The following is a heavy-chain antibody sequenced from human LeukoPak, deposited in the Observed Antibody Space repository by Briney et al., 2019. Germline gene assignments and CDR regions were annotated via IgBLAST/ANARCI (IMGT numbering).Heavy chain of an antibody. Sequence: SETLSLTCTVSGGSISSYYWSWIRQPPGKGLEWIGYISYSGSTNYNPSLKSRVAISIDTSMNQFSLKLGSVTAADTAVYYCARLYDSSGYYYGPLDYWGQGTLVTVSS. D-gene: IGHD3-22*01. CDR2: ISYSGST. CDR1: GGSISSYY. CDR3: ARLYDSSGYYYGPLDY. J-gene: IGHJ4*02. V-gene: IGHV4-59*08.